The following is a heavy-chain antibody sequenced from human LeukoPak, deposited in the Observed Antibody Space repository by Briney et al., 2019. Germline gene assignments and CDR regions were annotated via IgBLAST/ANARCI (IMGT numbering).Heavy chain of an antibody. Sequence: ASVKVSCKASGYTFTGYYMHWVRQAPGQGLEWMGWINPNSGGTNYAQKFQGRVTMTRDTSISTAYMELSSLRSEDTAVYYCARAAAGTSYYYYYYMDVWGKGTTVTISS. J-gene: IGHJ6*03. CDR3: ARAAAGTSYYYYYYMDV. D-gene: IGHD6-13*01. CDR2: INPNSGGT. V-gene: IGHV1-2*02. CDR1: GYTFTGYY.